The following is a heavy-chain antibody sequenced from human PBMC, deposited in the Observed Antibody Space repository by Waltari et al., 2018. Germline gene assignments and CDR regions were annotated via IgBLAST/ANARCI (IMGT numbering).Heavy chain of an antibody. D-gene: IGHD7-27*01. V-gene: IGHV3-48*01. CDR3: ALANWGSPIDY. CDR1: GFTFSTYS. J-gene: IGHJ4*02. CDR2: ISGSSSTI. Sequence: EVQLVESGGGLVQPGGSLSLSCAASGFTFSTYSMNWVRQAPGKGLEWVSYISGSSSTIYYADSVKGRFTISRDNAKNSLYLQMNSLRAEDTAVYYCALANWGSPIDYWGRGTLVTVSS.